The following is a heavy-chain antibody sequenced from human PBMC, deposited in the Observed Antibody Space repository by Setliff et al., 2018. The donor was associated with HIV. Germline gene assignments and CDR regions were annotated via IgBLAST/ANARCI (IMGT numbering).Heavy chain of an antibody. CDR3: ARALDSSADIEGYFDF. Sequence: ASVKVSCKASGCTFIGYNMHWVRQAPGQGLEWMGWINPNSGGTNYAQKFQGRVIMTRDTSISTAYMELSRLRSDDTAVYYCARALDSSADIEGYFDFWGQGMLVTVSS. CDR2: INPNSGGT. V-gene: IGHV1-2*02. CDR1: GCTFIGYN. J-gene: IGHJ4*02. D-gene: IGHD2-15*01.